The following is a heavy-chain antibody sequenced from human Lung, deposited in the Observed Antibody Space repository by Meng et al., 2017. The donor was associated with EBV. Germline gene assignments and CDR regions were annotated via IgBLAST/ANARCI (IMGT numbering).Heavy chain of an antibody. CDR3: ARPQLTWFDP. CDR1: GFTFSSYA. D-gene: IGHD1-1*01. CDR2: ISYDGSNK. V-gene: IGHV3-30-3*01. Sequence: QVQLGESGGGVVQPWGSLRLSCAASGFTFSSYAMHWVRQAPGKGLEWVAVISYDGSNKYYADSVKGRFTISRDNSKHTLYLQMNSLRAEDTAVYYCARPQLTWFDPWGQGTLVTVSS. J-gene: IGHJ5*02.